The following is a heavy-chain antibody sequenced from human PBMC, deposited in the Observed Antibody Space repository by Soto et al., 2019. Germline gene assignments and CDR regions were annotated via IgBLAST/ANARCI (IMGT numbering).Heavy chain of an antibody. CDR1: GGTVSSESHY. CDR2: IYYTGST. D-gene: IGHD3-3*01. Sequence: QVQLQESGPGLVKPSETLSLTCTVSGGTVSSESHYWSWIRQTPGKGLEWIGYIYYTGSTNYNPSLKGRVTMSVDTSRDQVSLRLRSVTRADTAVYSCARDQYDFRSGSYYYAMEVWGQGTKVTVSS. CDR3: ARDQYDFRSGSYYYAMEV. V-gene: IGHV4-61*01. J-gene: IGHJ6*02.